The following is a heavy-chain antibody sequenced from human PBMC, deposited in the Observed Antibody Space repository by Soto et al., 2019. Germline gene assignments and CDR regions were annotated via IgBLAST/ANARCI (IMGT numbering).Heavy chain of an antibody. CDR1: GFTFSSYD. J-gene: IGHJ4*02. V-gene: IGHV3-13*04. D-gene: IGHD3-22*01. CDR3: ARGHWYDSSGYYPYLDY. CDR2: IGTAGDT. Sequence: GGSLRLSCAPSGFTFSSYDMHWVRHATGKGLEWVSAIGTAGDTYYPGSVKGRFTISRENAKNSLYLQMNSLRAGDTAVYYCARGHWYDSSGYYPYLDYWGQGTLGTVSS.